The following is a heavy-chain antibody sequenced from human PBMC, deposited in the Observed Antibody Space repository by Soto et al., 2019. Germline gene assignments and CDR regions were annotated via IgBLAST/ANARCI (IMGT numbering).Heavy chain of an antibody. J-gene: IGHJ6*02. CDR1: GCTFTSFA. CDR2: ISGSGGSA. V-gene: IGHV3-23*01. Sequence: EVQLLESGGDLVQPGGSLRLSCAASGCTFTSFAMSWVRQAPGEGLEWVSAISGSGGSAYYRDSVKGRITIHRDKYKNMQDLHMKSLRAEDTAVYYCAKSLVAASHYYGMDVWGQGTTVTVSS. D-gene: IGHD6-6*01. CDR3: AKSLVAASHYYGMDV.